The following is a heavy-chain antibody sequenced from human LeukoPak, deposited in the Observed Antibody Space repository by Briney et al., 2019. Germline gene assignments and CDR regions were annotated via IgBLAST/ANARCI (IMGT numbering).Heavy chain of an antibody. CDR2: IYHSGST. V-gene: IGHV4-4*02. D-gene: IGHD4-17*01. Sequence: SETLSLTCAVSGGSISSSNWWSWVRQPPGKGLEWVGEIYHSGSTNYNPSLKSRVTISVDKSKNQFSLKLNSVTPEDTAVYYCARSPYGDYGYGYWGQGTLVTVSS. J-gene: IGHJ4*02. CDR3: ARSPYGDYGYGY. CDR1: GGSISSSNW.